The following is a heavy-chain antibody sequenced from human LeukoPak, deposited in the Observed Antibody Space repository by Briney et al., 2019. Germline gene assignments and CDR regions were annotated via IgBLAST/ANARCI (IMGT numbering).Heavy chain of an antibody. Sequence: GGSLRLSCAATGLTFSNYAMSWVRQAPGKGLEWVSAISGSDGNTYYADSVKGRFTISRDNSRDTLYLQMNSLRAEDTAVYYCARDGDSYTLDYWGQGTLVTVSS. CDR3: ARDGDSYTLDY. CDR1: GLTFSNYA. J-gene: IGHJ4*02. CDR2: ISGSDGNT. D-gene: IGHD5-18*01. V-gene: IGHV3-23*01.